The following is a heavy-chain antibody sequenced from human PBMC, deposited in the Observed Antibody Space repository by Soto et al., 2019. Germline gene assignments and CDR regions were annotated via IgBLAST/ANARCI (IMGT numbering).Heavy chain of an antibody. Sequence: SETLSLTCAVYGGSFSGYYWSWIRQPPGKGLEWIGEINHSGSTNYNPSLKSRVTISVDTSKNQFSLKLSSVTAADTAVYYCARGNGYYYDSSGPNWFDPWGQGTLVTVSS. V-gene: IGHV4-34*01. CDR1: GGSFSGYY. D-gene: IGHD3-22*01. J-gene: IGHJ5*02. CDR3: ARGNGYYYDSSGPNWFDP. CDR2: INHSGST.